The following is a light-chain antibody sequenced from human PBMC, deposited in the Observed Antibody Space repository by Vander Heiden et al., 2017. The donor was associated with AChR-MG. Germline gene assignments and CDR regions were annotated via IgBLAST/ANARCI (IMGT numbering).Light chain of an antibody. CDR2: EDN. CDR1: SGSIAGNY. CDR3: QSYDSSNVV. Sequence: NFMLTPPHSVSESPGKAVTSSCTGSSGSIAGNYVQWYQQRPGSAPTTVIYEDNQRPSGVPDRFSGSIDSSSNSASLTISGLKNEDEADYYSQSYDSSNVVFGGGTKLTVL. J-gene: IGLJ2*01. V-gene: IGLV6-57*02.